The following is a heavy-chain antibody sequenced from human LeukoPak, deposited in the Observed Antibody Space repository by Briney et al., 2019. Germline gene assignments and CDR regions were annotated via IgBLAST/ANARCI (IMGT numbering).Heavy chain of an antibody. D-gene: IGHD1-26*01. CDR1: GFTVSSNY. J-gene: IGHJ4*02. V-gene: IGHV3-53*01. CDR3: AKDRSGSYPGHFDY. Sequence: GGSLRLSCAAYGFTVSSNYMSWVRQAPGKGLEWVSVIYSGGSTYYADSVKGRFTISRDNSKNTLYLQMNSLRAEDTAVYYCAKDRSGSYPGHFDYWGQGTLVTVSS. CDR2: IYSGGST.